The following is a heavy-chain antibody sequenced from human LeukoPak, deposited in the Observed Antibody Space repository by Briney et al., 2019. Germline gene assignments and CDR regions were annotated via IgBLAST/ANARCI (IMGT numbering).Heavy chain of an antibody. V-gene: IGHV4-59*01. D-gene: IGHD3-22*01. CDR3: ARHYDSSGYRKYYFDY. CDR2: IYYSGST. Sequence: SETLSLTCTVSGGSLSSYYWSWVRQPPGKGLEWIGYIYYSGSTNYNPSLKSRGTISVDTSKNQFSLKLSSVTAADTAVYYCARHYDSSGYRKYYFDYWGQGTLVTVSS. CDR1: GGSLSSYY. J-gene: IGHJ4*02.